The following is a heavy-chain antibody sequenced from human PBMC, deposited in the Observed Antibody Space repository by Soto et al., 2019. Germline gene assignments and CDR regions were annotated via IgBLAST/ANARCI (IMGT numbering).Heavy chain of an antibody. D-gene: IGHD3-10*01. CDR2: IWYDGSNK. Sequence: QVQLVESGGGVVQPGRSLRLSCAASGFTFSSYGMHWVRQAPGKGLEWVAVIWYDGSNKYYADSVKGRFTISRDNSKNTLYLQMNSLRAEDTAVYYCAIDAQKYSGSGSHYYYYYHMDVWGKGTTVTVSS. CDR1: GFTFSSYG. V-gene: IGHV3-33*01. J-gene: IGHJ6*03. CDR3: AIDAQKYSGSGSHYYYYYHMDV.